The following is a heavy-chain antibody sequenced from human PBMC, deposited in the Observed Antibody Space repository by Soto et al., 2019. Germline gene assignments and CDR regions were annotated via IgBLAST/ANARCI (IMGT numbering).Heavy chain of an antibody. D-gene: IGHD5-12*01. Sequence: EVQLLESGGGLVQPGGSLRLSCAASGFTFSSYAMTWVRQAPGKGLEWISSISDGADGPYYADSVQGRFTISRDSSKNTLSLQMNSLRADDTAVYYCAKGGIGRAPRLDCWGQGTLVTVSS. CDR1: GFTFSSYA. V-gene: IGHV3-23*01. CDR2: ISDGADGP. CDR3: AKGGIGRAPRLDC. J-gene: IGHJ4*02.